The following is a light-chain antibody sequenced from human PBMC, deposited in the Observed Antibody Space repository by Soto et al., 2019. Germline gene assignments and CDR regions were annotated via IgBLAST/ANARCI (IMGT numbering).Light chain of an antibody. CDR2: AAS. J-gene: IGKJ2*01. V-gene: IGKV1-39*01. Sequence: DLQMTQSPSSLSASVGDRVTITCRASQSISSYLNWYQQKPGKAPQLLIYAASSLQSGVRSRFSGSGSGTDFTLTISSLQPEDFATYYCQQSYSTPLHTFGQGTKLEIK. CDR1: QSISSY. CDR3: QQSYSTPLHT.